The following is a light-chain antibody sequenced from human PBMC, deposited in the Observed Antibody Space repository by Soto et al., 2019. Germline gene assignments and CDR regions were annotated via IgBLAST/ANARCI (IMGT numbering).Light chain of an antibody. V-gene: IGLV1-40*01. CDR2: GNN. CDR3: QSYDSSLNGHLFV. J-gene: IGLJ1*01. Sequence: QSVLTQPPSVSGAPGQRVTIPSPGAASKFGANYDVHWYQQLPGTAPKLLIYGNNNRPSGVPDRFSGSKSGTSASLAITGLQAEDEANYYCQSYDSSLNGHLFVFGTGTKLTVL. CDR1: ASKFGANYD.